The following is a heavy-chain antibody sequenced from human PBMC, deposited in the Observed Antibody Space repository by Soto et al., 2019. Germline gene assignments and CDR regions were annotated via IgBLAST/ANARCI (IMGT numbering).Heavy chain of an antibody. D-gene: IGHD3-9*01. CDR3: TPDGGSRDWLTDN. V-gene: IGHV3-23*01. CDR2: ITGGGDNT. CDR1: GFTFTSYA. Sequence: EVQLLESGGDLVQPGGSLRLSCAASGFTFTSYAMSWIRQAPGKGLEWVSAITGGGDNTYYADSVKGRFTISRDNSKNTMYLQMNRLRAEDTAFYYCTPDGGSRDWLTDNWGQGTLVTVSS. J-gene: IGHJ4*02.